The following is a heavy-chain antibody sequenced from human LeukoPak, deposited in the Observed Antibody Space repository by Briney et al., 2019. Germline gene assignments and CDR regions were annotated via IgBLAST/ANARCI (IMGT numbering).Heavy chain of an antibody. V-gene: IGHV4-34*01. J-gene: IGHJ4*02. CDR1: GGSFSGYY. D-gene: IGHD5-24*01. CDR2: INHSGST. CDR3: ARGEGARDGYNYEGPFYFDY. Sequence: SETLSLTCAVYGGSFSGYYWSWIRQPPGKGLEWIGEINHSGSTNNNPSLKSRVTISVDTSKNQFSLKLSSVTAADTAVYYCARGEGARDGYNYEGPFYFDYWGQGTLVTVSS.